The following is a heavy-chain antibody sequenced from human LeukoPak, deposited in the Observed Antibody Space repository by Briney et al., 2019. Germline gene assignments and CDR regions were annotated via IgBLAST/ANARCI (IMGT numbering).Heavy chain of an antibody. CDR2: IWSDGNNR. CDR3: AKDPGASVSGFYMDV. D-gene: IGHD2-8*02. CDR1: GFTFRNYG. J-gene: IGHJ6*03. V-gene: IGHV3-30*02. Sequence: GGSLRLSCAASGFTFRNYGMHWVRQATGKGLEWVSFIWSDGNNRFYADSVKGRFTISRDNSKSMLYLQMDTLRAEDTALYYCAKDPGASVSGFYMDVWGKGTTVIVSS.